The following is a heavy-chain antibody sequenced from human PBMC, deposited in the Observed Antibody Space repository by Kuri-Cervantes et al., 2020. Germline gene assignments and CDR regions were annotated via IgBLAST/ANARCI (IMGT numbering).Heavy chain of an antibody. V-gene: IGHV1-3*01. CDR2: INAGKGHT. CDR1: GYSFTTYA. Sequence: ASVKVSCKASGYSFTTYAMHWVRQAPGQRLEWIGWINAGKGHTKYSQKLQGRVTISRDTSATTAYMELSNLRFDDTAVYFCATEDRITLVRRVLSYSETWGPGTLVTVSS. CDR3: ATEDRITLVRRVLSYSET. J-gene: IGHJ4*02. D-gene: IGHD3-10*01.